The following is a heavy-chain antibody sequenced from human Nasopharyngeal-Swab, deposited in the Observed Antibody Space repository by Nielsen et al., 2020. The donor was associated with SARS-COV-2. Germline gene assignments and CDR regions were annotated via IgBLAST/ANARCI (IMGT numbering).Heavy chain of an antibody. CDR3: ARDGSPEVFDY. D-gene: IGHD1-14*01. V-gene: IGHV1-46*01. Sequence: ASVKVSCKASGYTFTSYYMHWVRQAPGQGLEWMGIINPSGGSTSYAQKFQGRVTMTRDTSTSAVYMELSSLRSEDTAVYYCARDGSPEVFDYWGQGTLVTVSS. CDR2: INPSGGST. J-gene: IGHJ4*02. CDR1: GYTFTSYY.